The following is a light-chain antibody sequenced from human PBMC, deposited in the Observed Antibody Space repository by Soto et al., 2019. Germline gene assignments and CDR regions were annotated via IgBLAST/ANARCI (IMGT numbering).Light chain of an antibody. CDR3: CSYAGSHTHYV. CDR1: SSNIGSNY. CDR2: RNN. Sequence: QSVLTQPPSASGTPGQRVTISCSGSSSNIGSNYVYWYQQLPGTAPKLLIYRNNQRPSGVPDRFSGSKSGTSASLAISGLQAEDEAAYYCCSYAGSHTHYVFGTGTKVTVL. V-gene: IGLV1-47*01. J-gene: IGLJ1*01.